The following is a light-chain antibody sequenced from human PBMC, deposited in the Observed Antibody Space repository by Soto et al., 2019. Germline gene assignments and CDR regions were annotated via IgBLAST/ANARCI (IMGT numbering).Light chain of an antibody. Sequence: ETVLTQSPGTLSLSPGYIATLSCRASQSITTSFLAWYQHKPGQAPRLLIYGASSRAAGIPDRFSGSGSGTDFTLTISRLEPEDFAVYYCQQYGYLPYNIGQGSNLEIK. J-gene: IGKJ2*01. CDR3: QQYGYLPYN. V-gene: IGKV3-20*01. CDR1: QSITTSF. CDR2: GAS.